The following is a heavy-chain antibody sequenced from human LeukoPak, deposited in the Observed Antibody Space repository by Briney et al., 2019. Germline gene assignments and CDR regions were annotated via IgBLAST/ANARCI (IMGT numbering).Heavy chain of an antibody. J-gene: IGHJ4*02. Sequence: ASVKVSCKASGGTFSSYAISWVRQAPGQGLEWMGGIIPIFGTANYAQKFQGRVTISTDESTSTAYMELSSLRSDDVALYYCATDLRGNVHFDYWGQGTLVTVSS. CDR3: ATDLRGNVHFDY. CDR2: IIPIFGTA. V-gene: IGHV1-69*05. D-gene: IGHD1-1*01. CDR1: GGTFSSYA.